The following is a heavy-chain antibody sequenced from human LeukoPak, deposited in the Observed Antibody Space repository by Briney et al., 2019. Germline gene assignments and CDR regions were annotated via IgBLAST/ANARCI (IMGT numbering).Heavy chain of an antibody. J-gene: IGHJ4*02. D-gene: IGHD3-16*01. CDR2: TSYDGSKE. CDR3: AGGLGDYNTLWFPVLGY. CDR1: GFIFSSYG. V-gene: IGHV3-30*03. Sequence: GGSLRLSCAASGFIFSSYGMHWVRQAPGKGLEWVAVTSYDGSKEYYADSVKGRFTISRDNSKNTVYLQMNSLRSDDTAMYYCAGGLGDYNTLWFPVLGYWGQGSLVTVSS.